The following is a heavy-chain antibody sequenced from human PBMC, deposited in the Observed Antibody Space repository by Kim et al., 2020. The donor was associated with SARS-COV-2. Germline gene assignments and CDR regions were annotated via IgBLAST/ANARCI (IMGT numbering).Heavy chain of an antibody. V-gene: IGHV1-46*01. D-gene: IGHD1-26*01. CDR3: ARNRDSGFDY. J-gene: IGHJ4*02. Sequence: ASVKVSCKASGYTITTYYIHWVRQAPGQGLEWVGVIDPSGSNTNNAQRLQGRVTMTKDTSTSTVYMELSSLRSDDTAVYYCARNRDSGFDYWGQGTLVTVSS. CDR2: IDPSGSNT. CDR1: GYTITTYY.